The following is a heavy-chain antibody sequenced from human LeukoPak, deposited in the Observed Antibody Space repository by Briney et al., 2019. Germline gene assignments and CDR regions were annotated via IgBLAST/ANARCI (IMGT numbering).Heavy chain of an antibody. CDR2: FNPENGNT. V-gene: IGHV1-18*01. CDR1: GYSFVGYG. CDR3: AREHSSSWDQFDY. Sequence: ASVKVSCKASGYSFVGYGITWVRQAPGQGLEWMGWFNPENGNTNYAQKVQGRVTMTADTSTSTSYMEPRSLRSDDTAVYYCAREHSSSWDQFDYWGQGTLVTVSS. J-gene: IGHJ4*02. D-gene: IGHD6-13*01.